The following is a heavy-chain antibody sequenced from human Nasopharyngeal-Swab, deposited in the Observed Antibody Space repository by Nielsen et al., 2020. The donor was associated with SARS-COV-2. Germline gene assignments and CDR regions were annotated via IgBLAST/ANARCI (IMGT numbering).Heavy chain of an antibody. Sequence: GEALKISCAASGFTPASYSMNWVRQAPGKGLEWVSSISSSGKYIYYANSVRGRFTISRDNAKSSLVLQMDSLRAEDTALYYCARDIGDGYNLLYYFDYWGPGTLVTVSS. V-gene: IGHV3-21*01. CDR1: GFTPASYS. CDR2: ISSSGKYI. J-gene: IGHJ4*02. CDR3: ARDIGDGYNLLYYFDY. D-gene: IGHD5-24*01.